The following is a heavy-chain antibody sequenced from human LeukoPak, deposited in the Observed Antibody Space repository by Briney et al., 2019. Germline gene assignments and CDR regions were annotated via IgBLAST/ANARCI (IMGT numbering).Heavy chain of an antibody. D-gene: IGHD3-10*01. V-gene: IGHV1-18*04. Sequence: ASVKVSCKASGYTFSSYGISWVRQAPGQGLEWMGWISAYNGNINYIEKFQGRVTMTTDTSTSTAYMELRSLRSDDTAVYYCAREHGSGTYYNPVGFDYWGQVTLVTVSS. CDR1: GYTFSSYG. CDR2: ISAYNGNI. J-gene: IGHJ4*02. CDR3: AREHGSGTYYNPVGFDY.